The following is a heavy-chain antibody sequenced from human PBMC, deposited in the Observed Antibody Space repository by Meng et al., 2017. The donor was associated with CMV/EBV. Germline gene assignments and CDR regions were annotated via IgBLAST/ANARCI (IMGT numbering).Heavy chain of an antibody. V-gene: IGHV2-5*02. Sequence: QTPLQEPGPTLVKPPQTLTLTCTFSGFSLSTSGVGVGWIRQPPGKALEWLALIYWDDDKRYSPSLKSRLTITKDTSKNQVVLTMTNMDPVDTATYYCARIAAAGRFDYWGQGTLVTVSS. J-gene: IGHJ4*02. CDR3: ARIAAAGRFDY. CDR2: IYWDDDK. D-gene: IGHD6-13*01. CDR1: GFSLSTSGVG.